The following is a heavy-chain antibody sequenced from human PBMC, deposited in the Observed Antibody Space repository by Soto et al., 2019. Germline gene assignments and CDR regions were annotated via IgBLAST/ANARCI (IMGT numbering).Heavy chain of an antibody. V-gene: IGHV3-30-3*01. Sequence: GGSLRLSCAASGFTFSSYAMHWVRQAPGKGLEWVAVISYDGSNKYYADSVKGRFTISRDNSKNTLYLQMNSLRAEDTAVYYCAREPRGEWPYYYYYGMDVWGQGTTVTVSS. CDR2: ISYDGSNK. CDR1: GFTFSSYA. CDR3: AREPRGEWPYYYYYGMDV. D-gene: IGHD3-16*01. J-gene: IGHJ6*02.